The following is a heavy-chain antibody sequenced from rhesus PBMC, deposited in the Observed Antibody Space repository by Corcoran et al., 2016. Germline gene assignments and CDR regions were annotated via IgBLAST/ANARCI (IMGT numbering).Heavy chain of an antibody. CDR3: ARDSGS. CDR2: IISGGYIT. V-gene: IGHV3S5*01. Sequence: EVQLVETGGGLVQPGGSLKLSCAASGFTFSSYGRNCVRQAPGKGLELVSAIISGGYITNYSDSVTGRFTISRDKSKPTLALKMNGLRAEDTAVYYCARDSGSWGQEVLVTVSS. J-gene: IGHJ4*01. D-gene: IGHD6-25*01. CDR1: GFTFSSYG.